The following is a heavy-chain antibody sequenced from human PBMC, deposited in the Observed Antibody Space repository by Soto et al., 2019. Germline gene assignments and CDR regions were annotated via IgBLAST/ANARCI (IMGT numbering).Heavy chain of an antibody. J-gene: IGHJ6*02. CDR3: ARWRDTRYYYYGMDV. D-gene: IGHD3-3*01. CDR2: IYYSGST. V-gene: IGHV4-59*01. CDR1: GGSISSYY. Sequence: QVQLQESGPGLVKPSETLSLTCTVSGGSISSYYWSWIRQPPGKGLEWIGYIYYSGSTNYNPSLKSRVTISVDTSKNQFSLKLRSVTAADTAVYYCARWRDTRYYYYGMDVWGQGTTVTVSS.